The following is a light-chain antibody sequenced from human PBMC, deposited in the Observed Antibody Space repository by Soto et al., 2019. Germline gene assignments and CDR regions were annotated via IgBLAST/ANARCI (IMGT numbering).Light chain of an antibody. CDR1: QSISSL. CDR3: QQYNSDSRMWT. CDR2: RAS. J-gene: IGKJ1*01. Sequence: DIQMTQSPSTLSASVRDIVTITCRASQSISSLLACYQQKPGKAPKLLIYRASSLESGVPPRFSGSGSGTEFTLTISRLQPDDFATYFCQQYNSDSRMWTFGQGTKVDIK. V-gene: IGKV1-5*03.